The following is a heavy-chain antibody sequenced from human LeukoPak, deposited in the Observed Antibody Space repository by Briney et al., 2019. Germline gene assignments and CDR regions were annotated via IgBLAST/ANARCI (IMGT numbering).Heavy chain of an antibody. CDR1: GFTVSSNY. D-gene: IGHD5-12*01. V-gene: IGHV3-11*01. CDR3: ARSEGRGIVDIVATRAPFDY. J-gene: IGHJ4*02. CDR2: ISSSGSTI. Sequence: GGSLRLSCAASGFTVSSNYMSWVRQAPGKGLEWVSYISSSGSTIYYADSVKGRFTISRDNAKNSLYLQMNSLRAEDTAVYYCARSEGRGIVDIVATRAPFDYWGQGTLVTVSS.